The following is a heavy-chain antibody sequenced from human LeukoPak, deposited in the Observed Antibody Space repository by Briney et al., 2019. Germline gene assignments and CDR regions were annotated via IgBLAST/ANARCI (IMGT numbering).Heavy chain of an antibody. CDR1: GFTFSSYA. J-gene: IGHJ6*03. V-gene: IGHV3-23*01. D-gene: IGHD2-15*01. Sequence: GGSLRLSCAASGFTFSSYAMSWVRQAPGKGLEWVSAISGSGGSTYYADSVKGRFTISRDNSKNTLYLQMNSLRAEDTAVYYCAKDGRYDCSGGSCSYYYYMDVWGKGTTVTVSS. CDR3: AKDGRYDCSGGSCSYYYYMDV. CDR2: ISGSGGST.